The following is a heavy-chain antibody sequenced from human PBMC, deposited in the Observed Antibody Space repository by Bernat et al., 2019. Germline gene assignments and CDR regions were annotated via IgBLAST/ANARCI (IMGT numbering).Heavy chain of an antibody. D-gene: IGHD2-21*02. V-gene: IGHV1-46*01. J-gene: IGHJ3*02. CDR2: INPSGGST. CDR3: ATSCGGDCYQPTIPINDAFDI. CDR1: GYTLTELS. Sequence: QVQLVQSGAEVKKPGASVKVSCKVSGYTLTELSMHWVRQAPGQGLEWMGIINPSGGSTSYAQKFQGRVTMTRDTSTSTVYMELSSLRSEDTAVYYCATSCGGDCYQPTIPINDAFDIWGQGTMVTVSS.